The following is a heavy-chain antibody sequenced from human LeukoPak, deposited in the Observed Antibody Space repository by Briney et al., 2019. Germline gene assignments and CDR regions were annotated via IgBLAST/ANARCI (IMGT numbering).Heavy chain of an antibody. CDR1: GGSFSGYY. V-gene: IGHV4-34*01. D-gene: IGHD6-13*01. J-gene: IGHJ4*02. CDR3: ARKGISFDY. CDR2: INHSGST. Sequence: SETLSLTCAVYGGSFSGYYWSWIRQPPGKGLEWIGEINHSGSTNYDPSLKSRVTISVDTSKNQLSLQLNSVTPEDTAVYYCARKGISFDYWGQGTLVTVSS.